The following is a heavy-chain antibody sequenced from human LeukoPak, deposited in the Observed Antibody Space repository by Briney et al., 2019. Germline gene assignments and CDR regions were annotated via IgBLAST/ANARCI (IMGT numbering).Heavy chain of an antibody. J-gene: IGHJ4*02. CDR3: ARGASGYSYG. CDR2: IFSSGYT. CDR1: GGSISGYY. V-gene: IGHV4-59*01. Sequence: SETLSLTCTVSGGSISGYYWSWIRQPPGKGLEWIGYIFSSGYTESNPSLKSRVTISIDTSKNQFSLNLSSVTAADTAVYYCARGASGYSYGWGQGTLVTVSS. D-gene: IGHD5-18*01.